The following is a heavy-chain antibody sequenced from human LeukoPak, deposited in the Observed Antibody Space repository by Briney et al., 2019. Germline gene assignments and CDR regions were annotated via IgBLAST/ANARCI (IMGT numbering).Heavy chain of an antibody. Sequence: PSETLSLTCAVYGGSLSGYYWSWIRQPPGKGLEWIGEINHSGSTNYNPSLKSRVTISVDSSKNQFSLKLSSVTAADTAVYYCARTTEGGYTYDYFYYYYMDVWGKGTTVTISS. CDR3: ARTTEGGYTYDYFYYYYMDV. CDR2: INHSGST. CDR1: GGSLSGYY. D-gene: IGHD5-18*01. J-gene: IGHJ6*03. V-gene: IGHV4-34*01.